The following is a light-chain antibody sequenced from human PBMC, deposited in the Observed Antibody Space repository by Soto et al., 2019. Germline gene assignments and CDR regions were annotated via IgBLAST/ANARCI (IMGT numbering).Light chain of an antibody. V-gene: IGKV3-11*01. CDR1: QSVSHF. CDR2: DTS. Sequence: EIVLTQSPATLSLSPGESATLSCRASQSVSHFLAWYQQKPGQAPRLLIYDTSSRATGIPGRFSGSGSGTDFTLTSDILEPADAAVYYCQQRTDWPTFGGGTKVEI. J-gene: IGKJ4*01. CDR3: QQRTDWPT.